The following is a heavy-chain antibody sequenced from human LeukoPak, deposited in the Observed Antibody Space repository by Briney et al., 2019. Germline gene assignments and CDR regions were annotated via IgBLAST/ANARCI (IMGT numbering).Heavy chain of an antibody. Sequence: GGSLRLSCAASGFTFSTYTMNWVSQAPGKGLEWVSTISSSSSYIYYGDSVKGRFTISRDNAKNSLYLQMNSLRAEDTAVYYCARAPYDSTGYETPLAFDMWGQGTGVSVFS. CDR2: ISSSSSYI. CDR1: GFTFSTYT. J-gene: IGHJ3*02. V-gene: IGHV3-21*01. D-gene: IGHD3-22*01. CDR3: ARAPYDSTGYETPLAFDM.